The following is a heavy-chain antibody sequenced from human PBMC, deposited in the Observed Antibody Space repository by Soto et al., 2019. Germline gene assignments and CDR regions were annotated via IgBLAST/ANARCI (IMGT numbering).Heavy chain of an antibody. CDR2: IKQDGSEK. Sequence: EVQLVESGGGLVQPGGSLRLSCAASGFTFSSYWMSWVRQAPGKGLEWVANIKQDGSEKYYVDSVKGRFTISRDNAKNSLYLQMNSLRAEDTAVYYCARDWIQAARLFDYWGQGTLVTVSS. D-gene: IGHD6-6*01. V-gene: IGHV3-7*01. CDR1: GFTFSSYW. J-gene: IGHJ4*02. CDR3: ARDWIQAARLFDY.